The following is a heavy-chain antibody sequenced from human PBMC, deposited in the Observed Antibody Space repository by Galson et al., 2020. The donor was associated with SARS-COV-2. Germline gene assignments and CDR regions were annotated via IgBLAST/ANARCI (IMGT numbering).Heavy chain of an antibody. V-gene: IGHV4-34*01. Sequence: SETLSLTCTVSGGSLSEYYWSWVRQSPGKGLEWIGEVKHGGRTNYNPSLKSRVTLSVDLSKNQFSLKMKSVTAADTAVYYCRITMILVSGPSDVWGQGTTVTVS. CDR1: GGSLSEYY. D-gene: IGHD3-22*01. J-gene: IGHJ6*02. CDR2: VKHGGRT. CDR3: RITMILVSGPSDV.